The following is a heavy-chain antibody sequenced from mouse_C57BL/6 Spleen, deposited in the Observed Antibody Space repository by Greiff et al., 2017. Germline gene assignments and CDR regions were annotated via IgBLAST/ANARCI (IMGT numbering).Heavy chain of an antibody. CDR1: GYTFTSYW. V-gene: IGHV1-69*01. Sequence: QVQLQQSGAELVMPGASVKLSCKASGYTFTSYWMHWVKQRPGQGLEWIGEIDPSDSYTNYHQKFKGKSTLTVDKSSSTAYMQLSSLTSEDSAVYYCAPYDYDGIAYWGQGTLVTVSA. CDR3: APYDYDGIAY. J-gene: IGHJ3*01. D-gene: IGHD2-4*01. CDR2: IDPSDSYT.